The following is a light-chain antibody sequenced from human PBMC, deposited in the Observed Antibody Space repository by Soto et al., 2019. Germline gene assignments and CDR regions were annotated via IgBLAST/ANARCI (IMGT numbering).Light chain of an antibody. CDR2: GVS. CDR1: SSDVGGYNY. CDR3: SSYTSSSTLRV. Sequence: QSALTQPASVSGSPGQSITISCTGTSSDVGGYNYVSWYQQHPGKAPKLMIYGVSNRPSGISNRFSGSKSGNTASLTISGLPAEDEADYYCSSYTSSSTLRVFGGGTKLTVL. V-gene: IGLV2-14*01. J-gene: IGLJ3*02.